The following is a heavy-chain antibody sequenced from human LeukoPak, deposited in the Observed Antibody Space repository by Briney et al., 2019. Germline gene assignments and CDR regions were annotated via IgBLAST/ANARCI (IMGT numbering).Heavy chain of an antibody. CDR2: INPNSGGT. D-gene: IGHD3-3*01. CDR3: ARFYRARSGATVNAFDI. CDR1: GGTFSSYA. Sequence: GASVKVSCKASGGTFSSYAISWVRQAPGQGLEWMGWINPNSGGTNYAQKFQGRVTMTRDTSISTAYMELSRLRSDDTAVYYCARFYRARSGATVNAFDIWGQGTMVTVSS. V-gene: IGHV1-2*02. J-gene: IGHJ3*02.